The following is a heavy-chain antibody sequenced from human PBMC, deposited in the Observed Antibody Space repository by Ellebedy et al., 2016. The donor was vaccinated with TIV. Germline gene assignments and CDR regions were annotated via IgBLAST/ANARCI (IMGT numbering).Heavy chain of an antibody. V-gene: IGHV1-69*13. D-gene: IGHD3-10*01. J-gene: IGHJ4*02. CDR2: IVPVLLTT. CDR3: ARGRELDLGSGSPELAF. Sequence: AASVKVSCKATGGVFTSFSLSWVRQAPGQGLEWMGGIVPVLLTTKSAQKFQGRVTFTADESTSTAYMELSSLRSEDTAMYYCARGRELDLGSGSPELAFWGQGTLVTVSS. CDR1: GGVFTSFS.